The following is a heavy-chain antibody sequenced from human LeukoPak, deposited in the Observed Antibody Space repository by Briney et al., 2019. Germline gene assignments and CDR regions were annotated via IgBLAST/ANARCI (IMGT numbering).Heavy chain of an antibody. CDR2: MSSSSSTI. CDR3: ARDDDYSNCEFDY. CDR1: GFTFSSYS. J-gene: IGHJ4*02. Sequence: GGSLRLSCAASGFTFSSYSMNWVRQTPGKGLEWVSYMSSSSSTIYYADSVKGRFTISRDNAKNSLYLQMNSLRAEDTAVYYCARDDDYSNCEFDYWGQGTLVTVSS. V-gene: IGHV3-48*01. D-gene: IGHD4-11*01.